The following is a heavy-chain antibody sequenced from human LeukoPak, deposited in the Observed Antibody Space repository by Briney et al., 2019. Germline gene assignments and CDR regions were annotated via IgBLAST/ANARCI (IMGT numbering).Heavy chain of an antibody. CDR3: AKDGRGGSYYYFDY. CDR2: ISWDGGST. J-gene: IGHJ4*02. Sequence: GGSLRLSCAASGFTFDDYTMHWVRQAPGKGLEWVSLISWDGGSTYYADSVKGRFTISRDNSKNSLYLQMNSLRTEDTALYYCAKDGRGGSYYYFDYWGQGTLVTVSS. CDR1: GFTFDDYT. D-gene: IGHD1-26*01. V-gene: IGHV3-43*01.